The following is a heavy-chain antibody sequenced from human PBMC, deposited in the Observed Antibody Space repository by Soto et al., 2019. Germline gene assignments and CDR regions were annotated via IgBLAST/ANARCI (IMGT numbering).Heavy chain of an antibody. CDR2: IYYSGST. Sequence: PSETLSLTCTVSGGSISSGDYYWSWIRQPPGKGLEWIGYIYYSGSTYYNPSLKSRVTISVDTSKNQFSLKLSSVTAADTAVYYCASLCGHWNRDYYYGMDVWGQGTTVTVSS. CDR3: ASLCGHWNRDYYYGMDV. CDR1: GGSISSGDYY. D-gene: IGHD1-1*01. V-gene: IGHV4-30-4*01. J-gene: IGHJ6*02.